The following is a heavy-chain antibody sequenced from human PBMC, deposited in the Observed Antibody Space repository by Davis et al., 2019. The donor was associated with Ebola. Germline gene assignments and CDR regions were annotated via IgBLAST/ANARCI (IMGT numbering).Heavy chain of an antibody. D-gene: IGHD3-10*01. Sequence: ASVKVSCKASGYTFTSYDIGWVRQAPGQGLEWMGWISAYNGNTNYAQNLQGRVTMTTDTSTSTAYMELRSLRSDDTAVYHCARFRFGELLYLGFDYWGQGTLVTVSS. CDR3: ARFRFGELLYLGFDY. J-gene: IGHJ4*02. V-gene: IGHV1-18*01. CDR1: GYTFTSYD. CDR2: ISAYNGNT.